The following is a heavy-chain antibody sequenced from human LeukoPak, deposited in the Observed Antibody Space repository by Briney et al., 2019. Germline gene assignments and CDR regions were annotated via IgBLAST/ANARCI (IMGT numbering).Heavy chain of an antibody. D-gene: IGHD3-22*01. CDR2: IYHSGST. Sequence: PSETLSLTCTVSGYSISSGYYWGWIRQPPGKGLEWIASIYHSGSTYYNPSLQSRVTMSVDTSKNQFSLKLSSVTAADTAVYYCARPTYYYDSSGYLIDYWGQGTLVTVSS. CDR3: ARPTYYYDSSGYLIDY. V-gene: IGHV4-38-2*02. CDR1: GYSISSGYY. J-gene: IGHJ4*02.